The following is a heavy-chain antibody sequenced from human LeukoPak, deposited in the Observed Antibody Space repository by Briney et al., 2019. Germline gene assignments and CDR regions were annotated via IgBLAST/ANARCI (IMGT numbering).Heavy chain of an antibody. J-gene: IGHJ4*02. CDR1: GDSVSSNSAA. CDR2: AYYRSKWYA. Sequence: SQTLSLTCAISGDSVSSNSAAWTWLRQSPSRGLEWLGRAYYRSKWYADYAVSVKSRITINPDTSKNQFSLQLNSVTPEDTAVYYCTRVAAAGTDYFDYWGQGTLVTVSS. D-gene: IGHD6-13*01. V-gene: IGHV6-1*01. CDR3: TRVAAAGTDYFDY.